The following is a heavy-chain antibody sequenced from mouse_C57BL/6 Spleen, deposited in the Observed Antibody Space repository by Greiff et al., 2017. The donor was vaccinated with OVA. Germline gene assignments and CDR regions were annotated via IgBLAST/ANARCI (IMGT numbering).Heavy chain of an antibody. CDR3: ARLDYDYGRYYYAIDY. V-gene: IGHV1-55*01. Sequence: QVQLQQPGAELVKPGASVKMSCKASGYTFTSYWITWVKQRPGQGLEWIGDIYPGSGSTNYNEKFKSKATLTVDTSSSTAYMQLSSLTSEDSAFYYCARLDYDYGRYYYAIDYWGQGTSVTVSS. CDR1: GYTFTSYW. CDR2: IYPGSGST. J-gene: IGHJ4*01. D-gene: IGHD2-4*01.